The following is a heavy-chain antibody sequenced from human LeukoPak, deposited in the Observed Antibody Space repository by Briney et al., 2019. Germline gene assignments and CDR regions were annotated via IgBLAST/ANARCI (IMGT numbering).Heavy chain of an antibody. D-gene: IGHD6-6*01. Sequence: GGSLRLSCAASGFTFGSYSMNWVRQAPGKGLEWVSSISSSSSYIYYADSVKGRFTISRDNAKTPLYLQMNSLRAEDTAVYYCARPESMYSSSSDYWGQGTLVTVSS. CDR3: ARPESMYSSSSDY. CDR2: ISSSSSYI. J-gene: IGHJ4*02. V-gene: IGHV3-21*01. CDR1: GFTFGSYS.